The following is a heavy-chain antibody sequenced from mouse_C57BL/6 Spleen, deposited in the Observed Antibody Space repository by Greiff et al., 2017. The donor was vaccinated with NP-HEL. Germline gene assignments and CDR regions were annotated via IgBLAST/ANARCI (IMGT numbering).Heavy chain of an antibody. Sequence: EVQLVESGEGLVKPGGSLKLSCAASGFTFSSYAMSWVRQTPEKRLEWVAYISSGGDYIYYADTVKGRFTISRDNARNTLYLQMSSLKSEDTAMYYCTRGDGYYGYFDVWGTGTTVTVSS. CDR2: ISSGGDYI. CDR3: TRGDGYYGYFDV. D-gene: IGHD2-3*01. V-gene: IGHV5-9-1*02. CDR1: GFTFSSYA. J-gene: IGHJ1*03.